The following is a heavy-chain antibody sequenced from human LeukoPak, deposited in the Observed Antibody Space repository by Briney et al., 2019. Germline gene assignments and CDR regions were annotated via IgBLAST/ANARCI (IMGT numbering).Heavy chain of an antibody. CDR1: TYSISSGYY. CDR3: ARERPEGGGSYPQGPDAFDI. D-gene: IGHD1-26*01. CDR2: IYHNGNT. J-gene: IGHJ3*02. Sequence: PSETLSLTCTVSTYSISSGYYWGWIRQPPGKGLEWIGNIYHNGNTYYNPSLKSRVTISVDTSKKQFSLKLRTATAADTAVYYCARERPEGGGSYPQGPDAFDIWGQGTMVTVSS. V-gene: IGHV4-38-2*02.